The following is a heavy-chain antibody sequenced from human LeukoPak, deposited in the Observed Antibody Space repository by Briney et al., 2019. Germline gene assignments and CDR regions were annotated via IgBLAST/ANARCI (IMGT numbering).Heavy chain of an antibody. D-gene: IGHD1-26*01. CDR2: LYSGGSI. J-gene: IGHJ4*02. CDR1: GFTVSSSY. Sequence: GGSLRLSCAGSGFTVSSSYMSWVRQAPGRGLGWVSILYSGGSIFYADSVKGRFTISRDIFKNMLHLQMNSLRADDTAVYYCARSSISSYYEDWGQGTLVTVSS. CDR3: ARSSISSYYED. V-gene: IGHV3-66*01.